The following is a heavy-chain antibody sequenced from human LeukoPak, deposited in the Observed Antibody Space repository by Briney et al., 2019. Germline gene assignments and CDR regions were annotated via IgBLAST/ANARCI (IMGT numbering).Heavy chain of an antibody. D-gene: IGHD5-12*01. V-gene: IGHV3-30*10. Sequence: PGGSLRLSCAASGFSFSTYAMHWVRQAPGKGLEWVAVVSHDRRTKYYTDSLKGRFTISRDNSKNTLYLQMNSLRTDDTAVYYCARAIVGTENFDYWGQGTLVTVSS. CDR1: GFSFSTYA. CDR3: ARAIVGTENFDY. CDR2: VSHDRRTK. J-gene: IGHJ4*02.